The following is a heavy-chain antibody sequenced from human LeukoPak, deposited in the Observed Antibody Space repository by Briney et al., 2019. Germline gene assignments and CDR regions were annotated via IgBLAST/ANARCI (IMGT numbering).Heavy chain of an antibody. CDR2: VNPLHGIT. Sequence: GSSEKVSRKASGYTFTLYYMHWVRQAPAQGLEWMAIVNPLHGITPYEQKSQGRVAVTRDTSMSTVYMELSSLRAEDTAVYYCARENTRMTRGDYCYGMDVWGQGTTVIVSS. CDR3: ARENTRMTRGDYCYGMDV. CDR1: GYTFTLYY. J-gene: IGHJ6*02. D-gene: IGHD1/OR15-1a*01. V-gene: IGHV1-46*01.